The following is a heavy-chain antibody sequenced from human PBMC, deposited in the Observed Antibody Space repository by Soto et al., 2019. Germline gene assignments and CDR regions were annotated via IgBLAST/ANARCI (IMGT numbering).Heavy chain of an antibody. CDR1: GFTFSSYW. V-gene: IGHV3-74*01. CDR2: INSDGIST. D-gene: IGHD4-17*01. CDR3: PRGDYLFSEY. J-gene: IGHJ4*02. Sequence: PGGSLRLSCAASGFTFSSYWMHWVRQAAGKGLLWVSRINSDGISTSYADSVKGRFTISRDNAKNTLYLQMNSLRAEDTAVYYCPRGDYLFSEYWWQGTLVTVCS.